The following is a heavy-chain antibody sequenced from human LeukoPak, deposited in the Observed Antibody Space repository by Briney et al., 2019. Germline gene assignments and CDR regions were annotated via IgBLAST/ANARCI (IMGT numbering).Heavy chain of an antibody. Sequence: GGSLRLSCAASGFTFSSYSMNWVRQAPGKGLEWVSYISSSSSTIYYADSVKGRFTISRDNAKNSLYLQMNSLRAEDTAVYYCAREARSGYPCWGQGTLVTVSS. CDR3: AREARSGYPC. CDR1: GFTFSSYS. V-gene: IGHV3-48*04. D-gene: IGHD3-22*01. J-gene: IGHJ4*02. CDR2: ISSSSSTI.